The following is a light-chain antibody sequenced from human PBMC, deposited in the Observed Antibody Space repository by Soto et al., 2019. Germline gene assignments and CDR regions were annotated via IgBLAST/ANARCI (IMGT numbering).Light chain of an antibody. CDR2: DAS. J-gene: IGKJ1*01. Sequence: DIQMTQSPSTLSASVGDRVTITCRASQSLGIWLAWHQQKPGKAPKLLIYDASTLKSGVPSRFSGSGSGTKFTLTISSLQPDDFATYSCQEYNSYSGPFGQGISVDIX. CDR3: QEYNSYSGP. CDR1: QSLGIW. V-gene: IGKV1-5*01.